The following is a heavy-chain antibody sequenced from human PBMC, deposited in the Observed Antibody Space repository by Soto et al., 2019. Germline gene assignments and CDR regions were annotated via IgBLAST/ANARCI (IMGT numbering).Heavy chain of an antibody. CDR3: ARGSRRSYGSGSYSYYYYYGMDV. Sequence: QVQLVESGGGVVQPGRSLRLSCAASGFTFSSYGMHWVRQAPGKGLEWVAVIWYDGSNKYYADSVKGRFTISRDNSKNTIYLQMSSLRGGDTAVYYCARGSRRSYGSGSYSYYYYYGMDVWGQGTTVTVSS. V-gene: IGHV3-33*01. CDR2: IWYDGSNK. J-gene: IGHJ6*02. D-gene: IGHD3-10*01. CDR1: GFTFSSYG.